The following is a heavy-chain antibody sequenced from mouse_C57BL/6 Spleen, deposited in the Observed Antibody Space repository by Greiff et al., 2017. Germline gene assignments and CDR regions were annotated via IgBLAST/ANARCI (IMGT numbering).Heavy chain of an antibody. J-gene: IGHJ1*03. Sequence: EVMLVESGGGLVKPGGSLKLSCAASGFTFSSYTMSWVRQTPEKRLEWVATISGGGGNTYYPDSVKGRFTISRDNAKNTLYLQMSSLRSEDTALYYCARKFITTAHWYFDVWGTGTTVTVSS. CDR2: ISGGGGNT. CDR3: ARKFITTAHWYFDV. V-gene: IGHV5-9*01. D-gene: IGHD1-1*01. CDR1: GFTFSSYT.